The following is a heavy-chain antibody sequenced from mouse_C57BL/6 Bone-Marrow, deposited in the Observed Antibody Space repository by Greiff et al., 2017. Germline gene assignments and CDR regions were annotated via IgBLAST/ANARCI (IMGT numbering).Heavy chain of an antibody. CDR1: GFTFSSYG. CDR3: ARPPYYGSSYGTY. V-gene: IGHV5-6*01. CDR2: ISSGGSYT. D-gene: IGHD1-1*01. J-gene: IGHJ3*01. Sequence: EVHLVESGGDLVKPGGSLKLSCAASGFTFSSYGMSWVRQTPDKRLEWVATISSGGSYTYYPDSVKGRFTISRDNAKNTLYLQMSSLKSEDTAMYYCARPPYYGSSYGTYWGQGTLVTVSA.